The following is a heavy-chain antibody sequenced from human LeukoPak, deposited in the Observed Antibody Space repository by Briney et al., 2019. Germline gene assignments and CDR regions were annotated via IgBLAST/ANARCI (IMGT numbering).Heavy chain of an antibody. CDR1: GFTFDDYA. CDR2: ISGDGGST. CDR3: ARDSYDYGGNFDY. V-gene: IGHV3-43*02. J-gene: IGHJ4*02. Sequence: GGSLRLSCAASGFTFDDYAMHWVRQAPGKGLEWVSLISGDGGSTYYADSVKGRFTISRDNAKNSLYLQMNSLRAEDTAVYYCARDSYDYGGNFDYWGQGTLVTVSS. D-gene: IGHD4-23*01.